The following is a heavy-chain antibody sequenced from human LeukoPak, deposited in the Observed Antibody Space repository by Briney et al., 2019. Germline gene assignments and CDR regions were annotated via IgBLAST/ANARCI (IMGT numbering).Heavy chain of an antibody. CDR1: GFTVSSNY. CDR2: IYSGGST. Sequence: PGGSLRLSCAASGFTVSSNYMSWVRQAPGKGLEWVSVIYSGGSTYYADSVKGRFTISRDNSKNTLHLQMNSLRAEDTAVYYCARVLDTAMPKDYWGQGTLVTVSS. V-gene: IGHV3-53*01. CDR3: ARVLDTAMPKDY. D-gene: IGHD5-18*01. J-gene: IGHJ4*02.